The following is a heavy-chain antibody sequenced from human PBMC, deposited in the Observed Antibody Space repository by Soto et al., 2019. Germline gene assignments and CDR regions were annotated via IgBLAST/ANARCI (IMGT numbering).Heavy chain of an antibody. V-gene: IGHV5-51*01. J-gene: IGHJ5*02. CDR3: ARGYCTTTICDPWFDP. CDR2: IYPGDSDT. CDR1: GYSFTSYW. D-gene: IGHD2-2*01. Sequence: GESLKISCTGVGYSFTSYWIAWVRQMPGKGLEWMGIIYPGDSDTRYSPSFQGQVTISADKSITTVYLQWSSLKASDTAMYYCARGYCTTTICDPWFDPWGQGTMVTVSS.